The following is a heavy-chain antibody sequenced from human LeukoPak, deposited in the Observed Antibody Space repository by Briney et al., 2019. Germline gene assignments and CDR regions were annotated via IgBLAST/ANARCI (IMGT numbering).Heavy chain of an antibody. CDR2: IHSSGST. D-gene: IGHD3-10*01. J-gene: IGHJ4*02. CDR1: GGSISGSISGTY. CDR3: ARGSQNYYNPFDN. V-gene: IGHV4-4*07. Sequence: SETLSLTCTVSGGSISGSISGTYWIWVRQPAGKGLEWIGRIHSSGSTKYNPSLKSRVTMSVDTSKNQLFLRLTSVTAADTALYYCARGSQNYYNPFDNWGQGTLVTVSS.